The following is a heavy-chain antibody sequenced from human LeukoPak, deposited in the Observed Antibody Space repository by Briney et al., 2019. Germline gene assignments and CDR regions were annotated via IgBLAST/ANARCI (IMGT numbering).Heavy chain of an antibody. D-gene: IGHD3-9*01. CDR3: ARDRRDILTGYYDY. CDR2: ISSSGSTK. V-gene: IGHV3-48*03. CDR1: GFTFSSYE. J-gene: IGHJ4*02. Sequence: GGSLRLSCAASGFTFSSYEMNWARQAPGKGLEWVSYISSSGSTKYYADSVKGRFTISRDNAKNSLYLQMNSLRAEDTAVYYCARDRRDILTGYYDYWGQGTLVTVSS.